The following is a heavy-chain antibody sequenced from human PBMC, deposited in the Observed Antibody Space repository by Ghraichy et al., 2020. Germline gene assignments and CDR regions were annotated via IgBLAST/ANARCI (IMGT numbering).Heavy chain of an antibody. D-gene: IGHD4-17*01. Sequence: LSLTCAASGFTFSSYAMSWVRQAPGKGLEWVSAISGSGGSTYYADSVKGRFTISRDNSKNTLYLQMNSLRAEDTAVYYCAKDPDYGDYDRETRPDDYWGQGTLVTVSS. CDR2: ISGSGGST. CDR1: GFTFSSYA. V-gene: IGHV3-23*01. J-gene: IGHJ4*02. CDR3: AKDPDYGDYDRETRPDDY.